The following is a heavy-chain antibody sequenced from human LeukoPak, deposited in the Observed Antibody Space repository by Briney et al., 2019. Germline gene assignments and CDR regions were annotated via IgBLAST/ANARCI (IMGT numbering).Heavy chain of an antibody. CDR3: ARAKGMYYYDSSGRTLDFDY. V-gene: IGHV4-31*03. Sequence: PSQTLSLTCTVSGGSISSGGYSWSWIRQHPGKGLEWIGYIYYSGSTYYSPSLKSRVTISVDTSKNQFSLKLSSVTAADTAVYYCARAKGMYYYDSSGRTLDFDYWGQGTLVTVSS. J-gene: IGHJ4*02. D-gene: IGHD3-22*01. CDR2: IYYSGST. CDR1: GGSISSGGYS.